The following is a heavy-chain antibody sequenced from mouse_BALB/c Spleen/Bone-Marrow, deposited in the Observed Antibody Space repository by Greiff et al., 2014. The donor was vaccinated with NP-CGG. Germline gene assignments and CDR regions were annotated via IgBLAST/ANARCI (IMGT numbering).Heavy chain of an antibody. CDR1: GFSLTTYG. V-gene: IGHV2-9*02. D-gene: IGHD1-2*01. Sequence: VHLVESGPGLVAPSQSLSITCTVSGFSLTTYGVHWVRQPPGKGLEWLGVLWADGSTNYNSVLMSRLSISKDNSKSQVFLKMNSLQTDDTAMYYCARITTATGAMDYWGQGTSVTVSS. J-gene: IGHJ4*01. CDR3: ARITTATGAMDY. CDR2: LWADGST.